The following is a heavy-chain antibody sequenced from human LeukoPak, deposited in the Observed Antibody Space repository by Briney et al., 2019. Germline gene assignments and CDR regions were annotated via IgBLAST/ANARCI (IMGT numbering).Heavy chain of an antibody. CDR1: GDSVSSNSAA. CDR2: TYYRSKWYN. D-gene: IGHD4-17*01. V-gene: IGHV6-1*01. Sequence: SQTLSLTCAISGDSVSSNSAAWNWIRQSPSRGLGWLGRTYYRSKWYNDYAVSVKSRITINPDTSKNQFSLKLSSVTAADTAVYYCARSTPDYGVRPYSTAYYYYYGMDVWGQGTTVTVSS. CDR3: ARSTPDYGVRPYSTAYYYYYGMDV. J-gene: IGHJ6*02.